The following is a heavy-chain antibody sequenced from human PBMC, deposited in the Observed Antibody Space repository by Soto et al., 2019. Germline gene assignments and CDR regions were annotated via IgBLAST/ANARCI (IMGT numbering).Heavy chain of an antibody. Sequence: EVQLLESGGGLVQPGGSLRLSCAASGFTFSSYAMNWVRQAPGKGLEWVSVISGTGGITYHADSVKGRFTISRDNSKNTLYQQMDSLRAEDTAVYFCAKEETVISHYYYYYGMDVWGQGTTVTVSS. CDR2: ISGTGGIT. CDR3: AKEETVISHYYYYYGMDV. J-gene: IGHJ6*02. V-gene: IGHV3-23*01. D-gene: IGHD4-4*01. CDR1: GFTFSSYA.